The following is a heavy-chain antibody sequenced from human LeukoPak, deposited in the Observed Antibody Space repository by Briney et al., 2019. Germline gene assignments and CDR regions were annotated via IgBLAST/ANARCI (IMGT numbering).Heavy chain of an antibody. CDR1: GFTVSSNY. Sequence: GGSLRLSCAASGFTVSSNYMSWVRQAPGKGLEWVSVIYSGGSTYYADSVKGRFTISRDNSKDTLYLQMNSLRAEDTAVYYCARDPYYYGSGSGAYWGQGTLVTVSS. CDR2: IYSGGST. D-gene: IGHD3-10*01. CDR3: ARDPYYYGSGSGAY. V-gene: IGHV3-53*01. J-gene: IGHJ4*02.